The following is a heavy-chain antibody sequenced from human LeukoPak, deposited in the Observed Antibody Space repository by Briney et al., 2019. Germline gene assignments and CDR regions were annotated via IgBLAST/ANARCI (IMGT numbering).Heavy chain of an antibody. J-gene: IGHJ4*02. CDR2: IYYTGNT. CDR1: GGSINSYY. CDR3: ARGWYGGDWSYFDS. V-gene: IGHV4-59*01. D-gene: IGHD2-21*02. Sequence: SSETLSLTCTVSGGSINSYYWSWIRQPPGQGLEWLGYIYYTGNTDSNPSLKSRVTIAVDTSKNQFSLNLSSATAADTAVYYCARGWYGGDWSYFDSWGQGTLVTVSS.